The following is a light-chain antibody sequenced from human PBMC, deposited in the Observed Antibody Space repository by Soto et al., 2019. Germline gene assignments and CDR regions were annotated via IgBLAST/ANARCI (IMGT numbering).Light chain of an antibody. CDR3: QSYDSRLSGFVV. Sequence: QSVLTQPPSVSGAPGQRVPISCTGSSSNIGAGYDVHWYQQLPGTAPKLLIYGNSNRPSGVPDRFSGSKSGTSASLAITGLQAEDEADYYCQSYDSRLSGFVVFGGGTKLTVL. V-gene: IGLV1-40*01. CDR1: SSNIGAGYD. CDR2: GNS. J-gene: IGLJ2*01.